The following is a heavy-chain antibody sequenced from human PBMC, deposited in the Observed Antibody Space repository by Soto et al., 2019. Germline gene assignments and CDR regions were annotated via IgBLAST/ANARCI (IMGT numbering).Heavy chain of an antibody. D-gene: IGHD2-15*01. V-gene: IGHV4-31*03. J-gene: IGHJ6*04. CDR2: IYYIGST. Sequence: SESLSLACTVTGCSISSSGYYWFWIRQHPAKALEWIWYIYYIGSTYYNPSLKSRVTISVDTSKNQFSLKLSSVTAADIAVYYCARLDLGYCSGGSCYSWAHYNYYGMDVWGKGTTVT. CDR1: GCSISSSGYY. CDR3: ARLDLGYCSGGSCYSWAHYNYYGMDV.